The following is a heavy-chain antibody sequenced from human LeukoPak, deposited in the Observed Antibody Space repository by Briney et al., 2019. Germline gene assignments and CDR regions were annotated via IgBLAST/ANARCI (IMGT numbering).Heavy chain of an antibody. CDR2: IKQDGSEK. D-gene: IGHD1-26*01. V-gene: IGHV3-7*01. Sequence: GGSLRLSCEASGFTFSTYWMSWVRQAPGKGLEWVANIKQDGSEKYYVDSVKGRFTISRDNAKNSLYLQMNSLRAEDTAVYYCARDGAYSGSHLRKFFDYWGQGTLVTVSS. J-gene: IGHJ4*02. CDR3: ARDGAYSGSHLRKFFDY. CDR1: GFTFSTYW.